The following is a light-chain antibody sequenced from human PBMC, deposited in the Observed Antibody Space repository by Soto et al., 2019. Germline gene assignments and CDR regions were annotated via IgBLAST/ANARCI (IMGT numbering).Light chain of an antibody. CDR1: QDISNY. J-gene: IGKJ4*01. CDR3: QKYNYAPRT. CDR2: AAS. Sequence: DIQMTQSPSSLSASVGDRVTITCRASQDISNYVAWYQQKPGKVPKLLIYAASTLQSGVPSRFSGSGSGTDFTLTISSLQPEDVATYYCQKYNYAPRTFGGGTKVESK. V-gene: IGKV1-27*01.